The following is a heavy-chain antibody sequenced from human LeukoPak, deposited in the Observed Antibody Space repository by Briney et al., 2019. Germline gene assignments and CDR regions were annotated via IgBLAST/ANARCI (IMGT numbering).Heavy chain of an antibody. J-gene: IGHJ4*02. CDR2: IYTSGST. V-gene: IGHV4-4*07. D-gene: IGHD2-2*01. CDR3: AREGCSSTSCYFDY. Sequence: IYTSGSTNYNPSLKSRVTMSVDTSKNQFSLKLSSVTAADTAVYYCAREGCSSTSCYFDYWGQGTLVTVSS.